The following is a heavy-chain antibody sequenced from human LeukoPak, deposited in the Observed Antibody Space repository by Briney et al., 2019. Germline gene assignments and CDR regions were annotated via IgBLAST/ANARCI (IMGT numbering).Heavy chain of an antibody. J-gene: IGHJ2*01. CDR3: ARFNPAYWYFDL. Sequence: SETLSLTCTVSGYSISSGYYWGWIRQPPGKGLEWIGSIYHSGDTYYNPSLKSRVTISVDTSKNQFSLKLSSVTAADTAVYYCARFNPAYWYFDLWGRGTLVTVSS. V-gene: IGHV4-38-2*02. D-gene: IGHD1-14*01. CDR1: GYSISSGYY. CDR2: IYHSGDT.